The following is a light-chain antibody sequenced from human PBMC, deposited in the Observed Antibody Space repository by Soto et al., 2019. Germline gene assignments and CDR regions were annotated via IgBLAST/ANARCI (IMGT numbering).Light chain of an antibody. CDR3: QQSYSTPIT. V-gene: IGKV3-15*01. CDR2: GAS. Sequence: EIVVTQSAATLSVSPGERATLSCRASQSVSSNLAWYQQKPGQAPRLLIYGASTRATGIPSRFSGSGSGTDFTLTISSLQPEDFATYYCQQSYSTPITFGQGTRLEIK. J-gene: IGKJ5*01. CDR1: QSVSSN.